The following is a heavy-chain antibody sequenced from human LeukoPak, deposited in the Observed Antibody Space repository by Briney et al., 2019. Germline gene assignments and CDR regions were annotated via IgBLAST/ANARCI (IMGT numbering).Heavy chain of an antibody. CDR2: INHSGST. Sequence: SETLSLTCAVYGGSFSGDFWSWIRQSPGKGLEWIGEINHSGSTNYNPSLKSRVTISVDRSKNQFSLRLSSVTAADTAVYYCAIEMSSHTSAEYFHHWGQGTLVTVSS. V-gene: IGHV4-34*01. CDR3: AIEMSSHTSAEYFHH. J-gene: IGHJ1*01. CDR1: GGSFSGDF. D-gene: IGHD2-2*01.